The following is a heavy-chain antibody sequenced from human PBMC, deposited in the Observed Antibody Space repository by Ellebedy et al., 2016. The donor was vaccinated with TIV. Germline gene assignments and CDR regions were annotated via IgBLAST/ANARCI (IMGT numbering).Heavy chain of an antibody. CDR1: GFIFSDFS. J-gene: IGHJ4*02. D-gene: IGHD2-15*01. V-gene: IGHV3-64*04. CDR3: AKRVDVAAINRDYFDY. Sequence: GESLKISXSASGFIFSDFSMHWVRQAPGKGLEYLSAIHSDGSDTYYADSVRGRFTISRDNSKNTLYLQMISLRAEDTALYYCAKRVDVAAINRDYFDYWGQGTLVTVST. CDR2: IHSDGSDT.